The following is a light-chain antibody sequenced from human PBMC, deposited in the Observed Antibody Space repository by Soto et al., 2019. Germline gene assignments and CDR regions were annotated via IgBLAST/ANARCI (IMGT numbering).Light chain of an antibody. Sequence: ESVLTQSPATLSLSPGERATLSCRASQSVSSYLAWYQQKPGQAPRLLIYDASNRAAGIPARFSGSRSGTDFTLTITSLEPEDFAVYYCQHRSNWLAFGGGTKVDIK. CDR2: DAS. J-gene: IGKJ4*01. CDR1: QSVSSY. CDR3: QHRSNWLA. V-gene: IGKV3-11*01.